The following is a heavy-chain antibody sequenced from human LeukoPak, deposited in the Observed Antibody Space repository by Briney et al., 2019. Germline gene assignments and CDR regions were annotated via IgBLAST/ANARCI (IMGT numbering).Heavy chain of an antibody. V-gene: IGHV3-48*04. CDR3: ARVRGPTLKTCYMDV. CDR2: ISDRSSTI. J-gene: IGHJ6*03. D-gene: IGHD3-10*01. CDR1: GFTFTEYS. Sequence: GESLRLSCAASGFTFTEYSIIWVRQAPGKGLEWVSFISDISDRSSTIHYADSVKGRFTISRDNAERSVYLQMNSLRADDMAVYYCARVRGPTLKTCYMDVWGTGTTVTVSS.